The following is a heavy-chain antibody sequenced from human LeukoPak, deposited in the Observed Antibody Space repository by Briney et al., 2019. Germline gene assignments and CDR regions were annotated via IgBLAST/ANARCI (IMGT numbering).Heavy chain of an antibody. V-gene: IGHV4-34*01. CDR1: GGSFSGCY. D-gene: IGHD3-9*01. Sequence: SETLSLTCAVYGGSFSGCYWSWIRQPPGKGLEWIGEINHSGSTNYNPSLKSRVTISVDTSKNQFSLKLSSVTAADTAVYYCARASDWSVDYWGQGTLVTVSS. CDR2: INHSGST. CDR3: ARASDWSVDY. J-gene: IGHJ4*02.